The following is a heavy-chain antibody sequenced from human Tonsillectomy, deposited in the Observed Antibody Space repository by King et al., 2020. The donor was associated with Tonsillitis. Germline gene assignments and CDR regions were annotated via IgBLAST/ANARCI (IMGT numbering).Heavy chain of an antibody. CDR1: GGSISSYY. CDR2: IYYRGST. V-gene: IGHV4-59*01. J-gene: IGHJ4*02. D-gene: IGHD3-22*01. CDR3: ARDQNYYDSSGYYRGGFDY. Sequence: QLQESGPGLVKPSETLSLTCTVSGGSISSYYWSWIRQPPGKGLEWIGNIYYRGSTNYSPSLTSRVTISIDTSKNQFSLKLSSGTAADTAVYYCARDQNYYDSSGYYRGGFDYWGQGTLVTVSS.